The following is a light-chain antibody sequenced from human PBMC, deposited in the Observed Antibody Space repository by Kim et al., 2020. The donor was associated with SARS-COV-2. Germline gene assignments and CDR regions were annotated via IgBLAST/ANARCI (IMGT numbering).Light chain of an antibody. CDR3: QQYNNWPQT. CDR2: GAS. CDR1: QTVSSN. Sequence: VSPGERVTRSGRASQTVSSNLAWYQQRPGRAPRMLIYGASTRATGIPARFSGSGSGTEFTLTISSLQSEDSAVYYCQQYNNWPQTFGQGTKVDIK. V-gene: IGKV3-15*01. J-gene: IGKJ1*01.